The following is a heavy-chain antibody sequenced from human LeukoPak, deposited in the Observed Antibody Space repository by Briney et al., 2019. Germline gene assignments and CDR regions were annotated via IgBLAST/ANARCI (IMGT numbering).Heavy chain of an antibody. CDR3: ARDLYMVTGTFDY. Sequence: ASVKVSCKASGYTFTGYYMHWVRQAPGQGLEWMGWINPNSGGTNYAQKFQGRVTMTTDTSTSTAYMELRSLRSDDTAVYYCARDLYMVTGTFDYWGQGTLVTVSS. CDR2: INPNSGGT. J-gene: IGHJ4*02. V-gene: IGHV1-2*02. D-gene: IGHD6-13*01. CDR1: GYTFTGYY.